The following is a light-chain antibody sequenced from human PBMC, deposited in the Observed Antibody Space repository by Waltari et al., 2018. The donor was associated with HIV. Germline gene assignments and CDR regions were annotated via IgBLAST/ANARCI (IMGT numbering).Light chain of an antibody. CDR1: QSDTIDF. CDR3: QKYDTSPELT. V-gene: IGKV3-20*01. J-gene: IGKJ4*01. Sequence: EIVLTQSPDTLSLSPGERATLSCRASQSDTIDFLAWYQQRPGQAPRLLISGASNRATGIPDRFSGSGAGTDFTLTSTRLEPEDFAVYYCQKYDTSPELTFGGGTRVVMK. CDR2: GAS.